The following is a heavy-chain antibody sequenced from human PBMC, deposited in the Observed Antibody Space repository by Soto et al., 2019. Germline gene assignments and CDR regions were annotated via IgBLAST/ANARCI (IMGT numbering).Heavy chain of an antibody. CDR3: ARAAVEYGMDV. CDR2: ISSSSSYI. CDR1: GFTFSSYS. J-gene: IGHJ6*02. Sequence: EVQLEESGGGLVKPGGSLRLSCAASGFTFSSYSMNWVRQAPEKGLEWVSSISSSSSYIYYADSVKGRFTISRDNAKNSLYLQMNSLRAEDTAVYYCARAAVEYGMDVWGQGTTVTVS. D-gene: IGHD6-19*01. V-gene: IGHV3-21*01.